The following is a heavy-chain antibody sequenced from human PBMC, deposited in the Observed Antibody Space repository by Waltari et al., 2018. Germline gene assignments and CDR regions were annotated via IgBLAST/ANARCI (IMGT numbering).Heavy chain of an antibody. D-gene: IGHD2-15*01. Sequence: QVPLGQSGAEVKKPGASMKVSCKVTGYALSELSMHWVRQAPGEGLEWMGGFNPEDGEIIYAQKFRGRVTMTEDTSTETVYMDLSSLRSEDTAVYYCATSNSGGRRGFDYWGQGTLVTVSS. V-gene: IGHV1-24*01. J-gene: IGHJ4*02. CDR2: FNPEDGEI. CDR1: GYALSELS. CDR3: ATSNSGGRRGFDY.